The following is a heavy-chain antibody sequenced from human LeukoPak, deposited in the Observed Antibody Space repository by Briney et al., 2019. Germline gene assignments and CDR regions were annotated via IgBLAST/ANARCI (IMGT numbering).Heavy chain of an antibody. CDR2: IYSDDST. V-gene: IGHV3-66*01. CDR1: AITVSSNY. D-gene: IGHD2-2*01. Sequence: HAGGSLRLSCAASAITVSSNYMSWVRQAPGKGLEWVSVIYSDDSTYYADSVKGRFTISRDNSKNTLYLQMNSLRAEDTAIYCCVRVGPGFLNAFDMWGRGTMVTVSS. CDR3: VRVGPGFLNAFDM. J-gene: IGHJ3*02.